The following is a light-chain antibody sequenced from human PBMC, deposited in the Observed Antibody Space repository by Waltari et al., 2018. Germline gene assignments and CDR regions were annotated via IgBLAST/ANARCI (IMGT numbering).Light chain of an antibody. CDR3: QQSYSTPWT. V-gene: IGKV1-39*01. CDR2: AAS. J-gene: IGKJ1*01. CDR1: QSLSSY. Sequence: DIQMTQSPSSLSASVGDRVTITCQASQSLSSYLNWYQQKPGKAPKLLISAASSLQSGVPSRFSGSGSVTDFTLTISSLQPEDFATYYCQQSYSTPWTFGQGTKVEIK.